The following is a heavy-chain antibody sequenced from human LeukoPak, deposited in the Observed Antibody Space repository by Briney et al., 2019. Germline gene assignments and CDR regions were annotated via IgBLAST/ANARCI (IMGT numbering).Heavy chain of an antibody. CDR3: AKASPSFGVVIPPDY. Sequence: GGSLRLSCAASGFTFSGYAMSWVRQAPGKGLEWVSAISGSGGSTYYADSVKGRFTISRYNSKNTLYLQMNSLRAEDTAVYYCAKASPSFGVVIPPDYWGQGTMVTVSS. J-gene: IGHJ4*02. V-gene: IGHV3-23*01. CDR2: ISGSGGST. D-gene: IGHD3-3*01. CDR1: GFTFSGYA.